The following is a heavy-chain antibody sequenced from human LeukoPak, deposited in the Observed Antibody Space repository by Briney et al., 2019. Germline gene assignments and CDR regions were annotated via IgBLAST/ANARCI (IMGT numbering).Heavy chain of an antibody. CDR3: ARVGGYEETIDY. J-gene: IGHJ4*02. Sequence: PSETLSLTCAVSGGSISSGGYSWSWIRQPPGKGLEWIGYIYHSGSTNYNPSLKSRVTISVDTSKNQFSLKLSSVTAADTAVYYCARVGGYEETIDYWGQGTLVTVSS. CDR2: IYHSGST. D-gene: IGHD5-12*01. CDR1: GGSISSGGYS. V-gene: IGHV4-30-2*01.